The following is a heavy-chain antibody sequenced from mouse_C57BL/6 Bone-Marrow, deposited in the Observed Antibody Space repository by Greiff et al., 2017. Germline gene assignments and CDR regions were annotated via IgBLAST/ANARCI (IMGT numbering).Heavy chain of an antibody. CDR2: FHPYNDDT. Sequence: QVQLQQSGAELVKPGASVKMSCKASGYTFTTYPIEWMKQNPGKSLEWIGNFHPYNDDTKYNEKFNGKATLTVEKSSSTVYLELSRLKSDDSAVYYCARGDYDVTWFAYWGQGTLVTVSA. D-gene: IGHD2-4*01. J-gene: IGHJ3*01. CDR3: ARGDYDVTWFAY. V-gene: IGHV1-47*01. CDR1: GYTFTTYP.